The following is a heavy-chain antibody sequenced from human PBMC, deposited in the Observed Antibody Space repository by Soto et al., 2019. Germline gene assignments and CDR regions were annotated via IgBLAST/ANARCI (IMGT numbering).Heavy chain of an antibody. J-gene: IGHJ6*02. V-gene: IGHV4-34*01. D-gene: IGHD3-16*01. CDR1: GGSFSGYY. Sequence: SETLSLTCAVYGGSFSGYYWSWIRQPPGKGLEWIGEINHTGSTNYNPSLKSRVTISLDASKNQFSLRLTSVTAADTAVYYCARGRGGGPGLRYSCYYGVDAWGQGTTVTVSS. CDR2: INHTGST. CDR3: ARGRGGGPGLRYSCYYGVDA.